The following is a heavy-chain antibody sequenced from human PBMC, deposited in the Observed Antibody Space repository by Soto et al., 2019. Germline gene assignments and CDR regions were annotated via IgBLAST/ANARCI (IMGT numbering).Heavy chain of an antibody. Sequence: EVQLVESGGGLVQPGGSLRLSCAASGFSFTHYWMHWVRQGPGKGLEWLSRINSDGTSTYYADSVKGRFTISRDNAKNTLCLQMNSLRDEERAVYYCARVATYFYESGGYDSWGQGDVVTVSS. CDR1: GFSFTHYW. CDR3: ARVATYFYESGGYDS. V-gene: IGHV3-74*01. CDR2: INSDGTST. J-gene: IGHJ4*02. D-gene: IGHD3-22*01.